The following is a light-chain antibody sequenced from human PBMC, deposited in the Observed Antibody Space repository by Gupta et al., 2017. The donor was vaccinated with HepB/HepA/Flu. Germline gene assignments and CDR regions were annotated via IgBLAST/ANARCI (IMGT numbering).Light chain of an antibody. Sequence: QSVPTQPPSASGTPGQRVTISCSGSSSNIGSNTVNWYQQLPGTAPKLLIYSDNQRPSGVPDRFSGSKSGTSASLAISVLQSEDEADYYCAAWDDSLNGHVVFGGGTKLTVL. CDR1: SSNIGSNT. CDR2: SDN. CDR3: AAWDDSLNGHVV. V-gene: IGLV1-44*01. J-gene: IGLJ2*01.